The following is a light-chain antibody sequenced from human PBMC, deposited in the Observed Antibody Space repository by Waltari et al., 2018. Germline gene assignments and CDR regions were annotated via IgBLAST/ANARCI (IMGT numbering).Light chain of an antibody. CDR2: EAS. Sequence: EIVLTQSPATLSLSPGERAPLSCRASQTVSTFLAWYQQKPGQAPRLLIYEASNRAAGIPARFSGSGSGTEFTLTISSLEPEDSAVYYCQQRKDWPPITFGQGTRLEIK. CDR3: QQRKDWPPIT. CDR1: QTVSTF. J-gene: IGKJ5*01. V-gene: IGKV3-11*01.